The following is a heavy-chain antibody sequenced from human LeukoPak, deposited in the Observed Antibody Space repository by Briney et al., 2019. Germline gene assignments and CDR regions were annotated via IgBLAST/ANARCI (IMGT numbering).Heavy chain of an antibody. V-gene: IGHV4-34*01. D-gene: IGHD3-9*01. Sequence: PSETLSLTCAVYGGSFSGYYWSWIRQPPGKGLEWIGEINHSGSTNYNPSLKSRVTISVDTSKNQFSLKLSSVTAADTAVYYCARGLKGRPRSAFGIWGQGTMVTVSS. CDR2: INHSGST. CDR3: ARGLKGRPRSAFGI. J-gene: IGHJ3*02. CDR1: GGSFSGYY.